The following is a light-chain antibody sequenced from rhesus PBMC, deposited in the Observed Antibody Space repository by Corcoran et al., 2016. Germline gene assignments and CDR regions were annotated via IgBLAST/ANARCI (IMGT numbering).Light chain of an antibody. J-gene: IGKJ1*01. CDR1: QSLLDSEDGNTY. V-gene: IGKV2-104*02. CDR2: EVS. Sequence: DIVMTQTPLSLPVTPGEPASISCRSSQSLLDSEDGNTYLDWYLQKPGQSPQFLIYEVSNRVYGGPDRFSGRWSDTDFTRKISRVEAEDVGVYYCMQGIEVPWTFGQGTKVEIK. CDR3: MQGIEVPWT.